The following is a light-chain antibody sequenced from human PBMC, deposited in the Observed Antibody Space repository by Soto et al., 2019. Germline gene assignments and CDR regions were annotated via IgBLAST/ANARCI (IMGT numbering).Light chain of an antibody. J-gene: IGKJ1*01. CDR1: QGIGNA. Sequence: AIQMTQSPSSLSASVGDRVTISCRASQGIGNALGWYQQKPGKPPKVLIYGDSNVQSGVPPRFSGSGSVTDFTLANSSLQPEDSATYYGLQDINYPWTVGQGTKVEIK. CDR3: LQDINYPWT. CDR2: GDS. V-gene: IGKV1-6*01.